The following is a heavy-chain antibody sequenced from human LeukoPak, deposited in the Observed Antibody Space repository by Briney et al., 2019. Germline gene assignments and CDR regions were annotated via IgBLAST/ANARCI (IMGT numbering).Heavy chain of an antibody. CDR3: ARDREYSSGYLDY. J-gene: IGHJ4*02. D-gene: IGHD6-19*01. CDR2: ISSSSSYI. V-gene: IGHV3-21*01. Sequence: GGSLKLSCAASGFTFSSYIMNWVRQAPGKGLEWVSSISSSSSYIYYADSVKGRFTISRDNAKNSLYLQMNGLRAEDTAVYYCARDREYSSGYLDYWGQGTLVTVSS. CDR1: GFTFSSYI.